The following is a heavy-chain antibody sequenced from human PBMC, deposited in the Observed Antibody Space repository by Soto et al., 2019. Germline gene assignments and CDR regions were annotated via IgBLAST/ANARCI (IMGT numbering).Heavy chain of an antibody. V-gene: IGHV3-23*01. Sequence: GGSLRLSCAASGFTFSSYSMSWVRQAPGKGLEWVSGFRTGGDDGTTYYADSVRGRFTISRDNSKNTLFLQMNSLRAEDTAIYYCAKKVNSGPGHQYFDYWGQGTLVTVSS. D-gene: IGHD1-1*01. CDR3: AKKVNSGPGHQYFDY. CDR2: FRTGGDDGTT. J-gene: IGHJ4*02. CDR1: GFTFSSYS.